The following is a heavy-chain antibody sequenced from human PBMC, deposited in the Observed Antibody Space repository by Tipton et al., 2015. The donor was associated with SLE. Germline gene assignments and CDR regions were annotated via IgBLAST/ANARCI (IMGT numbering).Heavy chain of an antibody. CDR1: GGSFSGYY. CDR3: ASSLGSSYWFDY. Sequence: TLSLTCAVYGGSFSGYYWSWIRQPPGKGLEWIGEINHSGSTNYNPSLKSRVTISVDTSKNLFSLKLSSVTAADTAVYYCASSLGSSYWFDYWGQGTLVTVSS. J-gene: IGHJ4*02. V-gene: IGHV4-34*01. D-gene: IGHD2-15*01. CDR2: INHSGST.